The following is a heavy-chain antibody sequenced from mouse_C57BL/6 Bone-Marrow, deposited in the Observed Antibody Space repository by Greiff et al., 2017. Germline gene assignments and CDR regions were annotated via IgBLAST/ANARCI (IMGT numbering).Heavy chain of an antibody. J-gene: IGHJ3*01. CDR2: IHPSDSDT. CDR1: GYTFTSYW. D-gene: IGHD1-1*01. V-gene: IGHV1-74*01. CDR3: AMNYYYGSSSAWFAY. Sequence: VQLQQPGAELVKPGASVKVSCKASGYTFTSYWMHWVKQRPGQGLEWIGRIHPSDSDTNYNQKFKGKATLTVDKSSSTAYMQLSSLTSEDSAVYYCAMNYYYGSSSAWFAYWGQGTLVTVSA.